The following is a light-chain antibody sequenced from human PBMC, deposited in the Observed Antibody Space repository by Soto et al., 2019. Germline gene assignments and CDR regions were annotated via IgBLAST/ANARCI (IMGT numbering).Light chain of an antibody. Sequence: EKVMKQSPATLSVSQGERATLSCRASQSVSSNLAWYQQKPGQAPRLLIYGASTRAPGFPARFSGSGSGTDFTLTISSLQSEDFAVYYCQQYNNWPPWTFGQGTKVDIK. J-gene: IGKJ1*01. V-gene: IGKV3-15*01. CDR3: QQYNNWPPWT. CDR1: QSVSSN. CDR2: GAS.